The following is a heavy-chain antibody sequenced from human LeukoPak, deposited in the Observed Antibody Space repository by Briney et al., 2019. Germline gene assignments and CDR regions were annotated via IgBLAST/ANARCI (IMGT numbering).Heavy chain of an antibody. V-gene: IGHV3-66*01. Sequence: GGSLRLSCAASGFTVSSNYMSWVRQAPGKGLEWVSVIYSGGSTYYADSVKGRFTISRDNSKNTLYLQMNSLRAEDTAVYYCARETRGYYDSSGYPRVTTYFDYWGQGTLVTVSS. CDR1: GFTVSSNY. CDR2: IYSGGST. J-gene: IGHJ4*02. CDR3: ARETRGYYDSSGYPRVTTYFDY. D-gene: IGHD3-22*01.